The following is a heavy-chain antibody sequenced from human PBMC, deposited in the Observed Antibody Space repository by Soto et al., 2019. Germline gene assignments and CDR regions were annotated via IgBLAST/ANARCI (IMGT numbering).Heavy chain of an antibody. CDR1: GFSLSTSGVG. CDR2: IYWNDDK. J-gene: IGHJ1*01. CDR3: AQDSSSSRNFQH. V-gene: IGHV2-5*01. D-gene: IGHD6-13*01. Sequence: SGPALVNPTQTLTLTCTFAGFSLSTSGVGVGWIRQPPGKALEWLALIYWNDDKRYSPSLKSRLTITKDTSKNQVVLTMTNMDPVDTATYYCAQDSSSSRNFQHWGQGTLVTVSS.